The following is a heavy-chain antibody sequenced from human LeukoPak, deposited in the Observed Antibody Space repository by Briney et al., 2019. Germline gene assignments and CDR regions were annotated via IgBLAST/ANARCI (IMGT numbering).Heavy chain of an antibody. CDR1: GGSISSYY. V-gene: IGHV4-59*01. D-gene: IGHD4-23*01. CDR3: ARARDYGGVIDY. J-gene: IGHJ4*02. Sequence: PSETLSLTCTVSGGSISSYYWSWIRQPPGKGLEWIGYIYYSGSTNYNPSLKSRVTISVDTSKNQFSLKLSSVTAADTAVYYCARARDYGGVIDYWGQGTLVTVSS. CDR2: IYYSGST.